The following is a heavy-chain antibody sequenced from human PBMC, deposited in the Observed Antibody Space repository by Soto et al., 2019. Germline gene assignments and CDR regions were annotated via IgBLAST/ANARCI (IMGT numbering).Heavy chain of an antibody. D-gene: IGHD6-13*01. Sequence: QVQLVQSGAEVKKPGASVKVSCKTSGYTFSTYPISWVRQAPGQGLEWVGWISTYNGKTNYGQKFQGRVTITTDTSASTAYMNLRNLRSGDTAVYYCARDRVEAALGTFDQWGQVTLVTVSS. J-gene: IGHJ4*02. CDR3: ARDRVEAALGTFDQ. V-gene: IGHV1-18*01. CDR2: ISTYNGKT. CDR1: GYTFSTYP.